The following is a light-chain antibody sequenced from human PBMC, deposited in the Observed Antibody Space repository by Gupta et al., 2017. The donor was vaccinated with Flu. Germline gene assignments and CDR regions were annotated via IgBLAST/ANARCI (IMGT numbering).Light chain of an antibody. Sequence: EVVMTQSPATLSVSPGERAALSCRASESVSSNLAWYQQKPGQSPRLLIYGASTRATGIPVRFSGSGSGTEFTLTINSLQYEDFAVYYCQQYSNWPPWTFGQGTRVEIK. CDR3: QQYSNWPPWT. CDR1: ESVSSN. V-gene: IGKV3-15*01. CDR2: GAS. J-gene: IGKJ1*01.